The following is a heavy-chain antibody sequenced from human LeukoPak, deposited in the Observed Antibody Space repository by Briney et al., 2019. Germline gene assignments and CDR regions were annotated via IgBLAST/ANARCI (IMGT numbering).Heavy chain of an antibody. D-gene: IGHD4-23*01. CDR1: GGSISNTGFH. V-gene: IGHV4-39*01. CDR2: IYYSGRT. Sequence: KPSETLSLTCTVSGGSISNTGFHWGWIRQPPGKGPEWIASIYYSGRTYYCPSLKSRLPISVPTSKNQFSLKLSSLTAADTAVYFCARHKSVVDWFDPWGQGTLVTVSS. CDR3: ARHKSVVDWFDP. J-gene: IGHJ5*02.